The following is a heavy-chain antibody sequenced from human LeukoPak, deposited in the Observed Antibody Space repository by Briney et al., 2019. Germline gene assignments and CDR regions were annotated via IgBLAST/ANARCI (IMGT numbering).Heavy chain of an antibody. D-gene: IGHD6-19*01. CDR3: ARHRLAYSSPGFFDD. V-gene: IGHV4-39*01. CDR2: IYYSGST. Sequence: SETLSLTCTVSGGSISSSSYYWGWIGQPPGKGLEWIGSIYYSGSTYYNPSLKSRVTISVDTSKNQFSLKLSSVTAADTAVYYCARHRLAYSSPGFFDDWGQGTLVTVSS. CDR1: GGSISSSSYY. J-gene: IGHJ4*02.